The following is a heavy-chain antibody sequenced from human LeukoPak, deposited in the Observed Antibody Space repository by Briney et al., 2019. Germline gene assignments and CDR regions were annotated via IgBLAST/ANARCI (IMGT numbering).Heavy chain of an antibody. D-gene: IGHD6-13*01. CDR3: ARDGTAAGLYFDL. CDR2: IKQDGGEK. Sequence: GGSLRRSCAVSGFTFSSYWMNWVRQAPGKGLEWVASIKQDGGEKSYVDSVKGRFTISRDNAKNSLYLQMSSLRAEDTAVYYCARDGTAAGLYFDLWGQGTLVTVSS. CDR1: GFTFSSYW. V-gene: IGHV3-7*01. J-gene: IGHJ4*01.